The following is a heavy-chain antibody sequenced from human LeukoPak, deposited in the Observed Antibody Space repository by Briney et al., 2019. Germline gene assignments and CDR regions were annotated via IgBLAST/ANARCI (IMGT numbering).Heavy chain of an antibody. CDR1: GFSFSSYG. CDR2: IWYDGSKK. V-gene: IGHV3-33*01. D-gene: IGHD3-3*01. Sequence: GGSLRLSCAASGFSFSSYGMHWVRQAPGKGLEWVAVIWYDGSKKYYADSVKGRFIISRDNSKNTLYLQMNSLRAEDTAVYYCARDSRVTIFGGNYGMDVWGQGTTVTVSS. J-gene: IGHJ6*02. CDR3: ARDSRVTIFGGNYGMDV.